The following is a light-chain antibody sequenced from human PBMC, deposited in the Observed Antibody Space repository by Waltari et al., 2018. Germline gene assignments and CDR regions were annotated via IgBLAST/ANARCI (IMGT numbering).Light chain of an antibody. V-gene: IGKV3-20*01. Sequence: EIVLTQSPGTLSLSPGERATLSCGASQSVNSNYLAWYQQKPGQAPRLLIYGASSRATGIPDRCSGSGSGTDFIFTISRLEPEDFAVYYCQQYGSSPPYTFGQGTKLEIK. CDR1: QSVNSNY. J-gene: IGKJ2*01. CDR3: QQYGSSPPYT. CDR2: GAS.